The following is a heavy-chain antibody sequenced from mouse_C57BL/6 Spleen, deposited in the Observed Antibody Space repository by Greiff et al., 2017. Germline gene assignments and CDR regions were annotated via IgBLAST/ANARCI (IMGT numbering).Heavy chain of an antibody. Sequence: QVQLKQSGPGLVQPSQSLSITCTVSGFSLTSYGVHWVRQSPGKGLEWLGVIWGGGSTDYNAAFISRLSISKDNSKSQVFFKMNSLQADDTAIYYCAREGYYDYVDYWGQGTTLTVSS. CDR1: GFSLTSYG. CDR3: AREGYYDYVDY. CDR2: IWGGGST. V-gene: IGHV2-2*01. J-gene: IGHJ2*01. D-gene: IGHD2-4*01.